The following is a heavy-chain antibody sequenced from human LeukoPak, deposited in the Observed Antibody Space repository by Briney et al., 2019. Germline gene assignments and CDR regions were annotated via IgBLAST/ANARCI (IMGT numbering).Heavy chain of an antibody. Sequence: GGSLRLSCAASEFTFSSYSMNWVRQAPGKGLEWVSSISSSSSYIYYADSVKGRFTISRDNAKNSLYLQMNSLRAEDTAVYYCASRAYYYDSSGSFDYWGQGTLVTVSS. D-gene: IGHD3-22*01. CDR1: EFTFSSYS. CDR2: ISSSSSYI. J-gene: IGHJ4*02. CDR3: ASRAYYYDSSGSFDY. V-gene: IGHV3-21*01.